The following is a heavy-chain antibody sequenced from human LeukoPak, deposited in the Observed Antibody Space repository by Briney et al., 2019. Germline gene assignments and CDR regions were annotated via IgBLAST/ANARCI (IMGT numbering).Heavy chain of an antibody. CDR3: AELGITMIGGV. J-gene: IGHJ6*04. Sequence: GGSLRLSCAASGSTFSRSNMNWVRQAPGKGLEWVSSISGSSSYIYYADSVKGRFTISRDNAKNSLYLQMNSLRAEDTAVYYCAELGITMIGGVWGKGTTVTISS. CDR2: ISGSSSYI. D-gene: IGHD3-10*02. CDR1: GSTFSRSN. V-gene: IGHV3-21*01.